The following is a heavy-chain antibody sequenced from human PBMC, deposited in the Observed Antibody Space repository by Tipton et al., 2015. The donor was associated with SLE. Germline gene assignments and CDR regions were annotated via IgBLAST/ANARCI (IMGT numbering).Heavy chain of an antibody. CDR1: GGFFSNFA. D-gene: IGHD2/OR15-2a*01. CDR3: ARSGDRIFNWFDT. CDR2: IIPTFHRS. Sequence: QLVQSGAEVKKPGSSVKVSCQASGGFFSNFAIGWVRQAPGQGLEWIGGIIPTFHRSNYGQKLQGRVTITADESTSTAYMHRSSLRAEDTASYYGARSGDRIFNWFDTWGQGTLINVSS. J-gene: IGHJ5*02. V-gene: IGHV1-69*01.